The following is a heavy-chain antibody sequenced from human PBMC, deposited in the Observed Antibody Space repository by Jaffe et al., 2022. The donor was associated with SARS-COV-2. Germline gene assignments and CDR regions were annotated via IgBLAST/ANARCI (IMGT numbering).Heavy chain of an antibody. CDR1: GFTFDDYA. D-gene: IGHD3-22*01. J-gene: IGHJ4*02. Sequence: EVQLVESGGGLVQPGRSLRLSCAASGFTFDDYAMHWVRQAPGKGLEWVSGISWNSGSIGYADSVKGRFTISRDNAKNSLYLQMNSLRAEDTALYYCAKDFGSLGTMIGISDYWGQGTLVTVSS. CDR3: AKDFGSLGTMIGISDY. CDR2: ISWNSGSI. V-gene: IGHV3-9*01.